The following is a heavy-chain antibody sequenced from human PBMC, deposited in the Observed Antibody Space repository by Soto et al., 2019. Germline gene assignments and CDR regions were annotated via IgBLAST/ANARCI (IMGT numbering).Heavy chain of an antibody. CDR3: AAAYFGDYLRAFDI. J-gene: IGHJ3*02. CDR2: IVVGSDNT. CDR1: GFTFTRSV. V-gene: IGHV1-58*01. D-gene: IGHD4-17*01. Sequence: QMQLAQSGPEVKKTGTSVKVSCKASGFTFTRSVVQWVRQARGQRLEWIGWIVVGSDNTKYAQEFQERVTITRDMSTSTADMELSSLRSEDTVVYYCAAAYFGDYLRAFDIWGQGTMVTVSS.